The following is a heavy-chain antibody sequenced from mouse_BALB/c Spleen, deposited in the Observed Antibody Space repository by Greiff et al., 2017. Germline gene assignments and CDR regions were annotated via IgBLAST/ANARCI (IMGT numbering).Heavy chain of an antibody. J-gene: IGHJ3*01. CDR1: GFNIKDTY. CDR2: IDPANGNT. V-gene: IGHV14-3*02. CDR3: ATYDYDSFAY. Sequence: EVKLVESGAELVKPGASVKLSCTASGFNIKDTYMHWVKQRPEQGLEWIGRIDPANGNTKYDPKFQGKATITADTSSNTAYLQLSSLTSEDTAVYYCATYDYDSFAYWGQGTLVTVSA. D-gene: IGHD2-4*01.